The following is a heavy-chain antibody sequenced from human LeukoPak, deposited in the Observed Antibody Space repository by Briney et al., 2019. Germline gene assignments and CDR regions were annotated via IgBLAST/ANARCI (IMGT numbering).Heavy chain of an antibody. CDR3: AKAQDIVVVPGGVFDY. J-gene: IGHJ4*02. Sequence: GGSLRLSCAASGFTFSSYAMSWVRQAPGKGLEWVSAISGSGGSTYYADSVKGRFTISRDNSKNTLYLQMNSLRAEDTAVYYCAKAQDIVVVPGGVFDYWGQGTLATVSS. V-gene: IGHV3-23*01. D-gene: IGHD2-2*01. CDR1: GFTFSSYA. CDR2: ISGSGGST.